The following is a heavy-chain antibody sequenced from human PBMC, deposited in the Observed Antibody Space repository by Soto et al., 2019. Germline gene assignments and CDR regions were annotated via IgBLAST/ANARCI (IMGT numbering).Heavy chain of an antibody. V-gene: IGHV3-11*01. Sequence: PGGSLRLSCAASGFTFSDYYMSWIRQAPGKGLEWVSYISSSGSTIYYADSVKGRFTISRDNAKNSLYLQMNSLRAEDTAVYYCARDCSSTSCYENAFDSWGQGTMVTVSS. D-gene: IGHD2-2*01. CDR2: ISSSGSTI. CDR3: ARDCSSTSCYENAFDS. J-gene: IGHJ3*02. CDR1: GFTFSDYY.